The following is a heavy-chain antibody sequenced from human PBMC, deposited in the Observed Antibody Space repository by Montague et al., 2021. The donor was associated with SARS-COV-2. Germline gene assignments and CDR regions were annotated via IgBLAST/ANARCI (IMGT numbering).Heavy chain of an antibody. J-gene: IGHJ4*02. CDR3: ASYVDCCGCINPRGSGSFDC. CDR1: GGSISSGGYY. V-gene: IGHV4-31*03. Sequence: TLSLTCTVTGGSISSGGYYWSWIRQHPGKGLEWIGYTYYSGSTYYNPSLKSRVTISVDTSKNQFSLKLSSVTVADTAVYYCASYVDCCGCINPRGSGSFDCWGQGTLVTVSS. D-gene: IGHD2-21*01. CDR2: TYYSGST.